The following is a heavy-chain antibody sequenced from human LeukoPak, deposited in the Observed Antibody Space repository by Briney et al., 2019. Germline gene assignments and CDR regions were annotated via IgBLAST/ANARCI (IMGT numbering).Heavy chain of an antibody. J-gene: IGHJ5*02. CDR1: GFTSSSYW. CDR2: INSDGSSI. V-gene: IGHV3-74*01. D-gene: IGHD3-10*01. CDR3: ARGRGPYGWFDP. Sequence: GGSLRLSCAASGFTSSSYWMHRVRQAPGKGLVWVSRINSDGSSINYADSVKGRFTISRDNAKNTLYLQMNSLRAEDAAVYYCARGRGPYGWFDPWGQGTLVTVSS.